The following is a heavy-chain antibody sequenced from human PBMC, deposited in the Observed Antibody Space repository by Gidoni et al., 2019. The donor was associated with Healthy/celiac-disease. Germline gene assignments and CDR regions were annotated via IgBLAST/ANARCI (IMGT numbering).Heavy chain of an antibody. Sequence: EVQLVESGGGLVQPGGSLRLSCAASGFTFRSSWMRWVRQAPGKGLEWVANIKQDGSEKYYVDSVKGRFTISRDKAKNALYLQMNSLRAEDTAVYYCARDIRIVGAFGVYYYYGMDVWGQGTTVTVSS. D-gene: IGHD1-26*01. J-gene: IGHJ6*02. V-gene: IGHV3-7*01. CDR1: GFTFRSSW. CDR2: IKQDGSEK. CDR3: ARDIRIVGAFGVYYYYGMDV.